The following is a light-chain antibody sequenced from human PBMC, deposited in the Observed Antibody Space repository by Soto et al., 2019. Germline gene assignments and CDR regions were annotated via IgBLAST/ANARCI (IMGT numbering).Light chain of an antibody. V-gene: IGKV3-15*01. Sequence: EVVMTQSPATLSVSPGERVTLSCRASQSVSSNLAWYQQKPGQAPRLLIYGASTRATGIPARFSGSGSGTEFTLTFSSLQSEDFAVYYCQQYNNWPWTFGQGTKVDIK. CDR3: QQYNNWPWT. J-gene: IGKJ1*01. CDR1: QSVSSN. CDR2: GAS.